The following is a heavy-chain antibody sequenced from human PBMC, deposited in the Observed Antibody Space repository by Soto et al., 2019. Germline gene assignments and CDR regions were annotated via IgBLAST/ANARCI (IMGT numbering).Heavy chain of an antibody. D-gene: IGHD3-16*01. CDR1: GGTFSSYA. V-gene: IGHV1-69*01. Sequence: QVQLVQSGAEVKKPGSSVKVSCKASGGTFSSYAISWVRQAPGQGLEWMGGIIPIFGTANYAQKFQGRVTITADESTSKAYMELSSLRSADTAVYYCASQIGVEGWRDFDYWGQGTLFTVSS. J-gene: IGHJ4*02. CDR2: IIPIFGTA. CDR3: ASQIGVEGWRDFDY.